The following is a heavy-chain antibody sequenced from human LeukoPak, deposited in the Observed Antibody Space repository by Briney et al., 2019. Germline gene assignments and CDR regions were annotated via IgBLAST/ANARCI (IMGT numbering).Heavy chain of an antibody. CDR1: GFTFSSYA. V-gene: IGHV3-23*01. CDR3: AINPGDCDDFDY. CDR2: ISGPGGAP. D-gene: IGHD2-21*02. Sequence: PGGSLRLSCAASGFTFSSYAMTWVRQAPGKGLEWVSAISGPGGAPFYADSVKGRFTISRDNSNNMLYLQMNSLRADDTALYYCAINPGDCDDFDYWGQGTLVTVSS. J-gene: IGHJ4*02.